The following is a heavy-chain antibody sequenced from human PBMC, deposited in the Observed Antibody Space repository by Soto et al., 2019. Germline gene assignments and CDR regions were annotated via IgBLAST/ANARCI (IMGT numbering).Heavy chain of an antibody. J-gene: IGHJ4*02. D-gene: IGHD2-21*02. CDR3: ARQLAYCGGDCFTEPIEY. CDR2: VNPRSGDT. Sequence: QAQLVQSGAEVKKPGASVKVSCKTSGYTFINYYIHWVRQAPGQGLEWMGWVNPRSGDTNYAQKFQGRVTMTRDTSISTAYIELSSLRSDDTAVFYCARQLAYCGGDCFTEPIEYWGQGTLVTVSS. CDR1: GYTFINYY. V-gene: IGHV1-2*02.